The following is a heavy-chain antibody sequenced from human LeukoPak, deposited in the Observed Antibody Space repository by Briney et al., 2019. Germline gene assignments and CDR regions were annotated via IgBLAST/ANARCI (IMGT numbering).Heavy chain of an antibody. J-gene: IGHJ4*02. Sequence: GESLKISCKGSGYDFPSYWIGWVRQTPGKGLERMGIIDPGNSDTRYSPSFQGQVTMSADRSTSTAYLQWSSLKASDTAIYYCARVGSSSWYDFDYWGQGTLVTVSS. D-gene: IGHD6-13*01. CDR1: GYDFPSYW. CDR2: IDPGNSDT. V-gene: IGHV5-51*01. CDR3: ARVGSSSWYDFDY.